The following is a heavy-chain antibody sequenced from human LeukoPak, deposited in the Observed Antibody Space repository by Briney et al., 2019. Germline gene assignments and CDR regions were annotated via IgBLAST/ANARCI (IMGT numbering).Heavy chain of an antibody. D-gene: IGHD5-12*01. CDR2: ISSSSSSYI. CDR1: GFTFSSYS. V-gene: IGHV3-21*01. Sequence: GGSLRLSCAASGFTFSSYSMNWVRQAPGKGLEWVSSISSSSSSYIYYADSVKGRFTISRGNAKNSLYLQMNSLRAEDTAVYYCARVGYSGYDRGGFVDYWGQGTLVTVSS. J-gene: IGHJ4*02. CDR3: ARVGYSGYDRGGFVDY.